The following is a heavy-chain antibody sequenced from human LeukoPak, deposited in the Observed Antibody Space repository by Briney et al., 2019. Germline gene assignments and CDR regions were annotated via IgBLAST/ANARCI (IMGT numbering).Heavy chain of an antibody. CDR3: VRHVGDYGVEGAFDI. V-gene: IGHV4-39*01. J-gene: IGHJ3*02. CDR1: GGSISSSSYY. D-gene: IGHD4-17*01. Sequence: PSETLSLTCTVSGGSISSSSYYWGWIRQPPGKGLEWIGSIYYSGSTYYNSSLKSRVTISVVTSRNQFSLKLSSVTAADTAVYYCVRHVGDYGVEGAFDIWGQGTMVTVSS. CDR2: IYYSGST.